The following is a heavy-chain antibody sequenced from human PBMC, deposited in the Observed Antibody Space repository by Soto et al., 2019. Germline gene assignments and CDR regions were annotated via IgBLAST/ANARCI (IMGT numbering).Heavy chain of an antibody. CDR1: GFTFSSYA. CDR3: AKGGGGITIFGVVPNYYYYMDV. CDR2: ISGSGGST. D-gene: IGHD3-3*01. Sequence: EVQLLESGGGLVQPGGSLRLSCAASGFTFSSYAMSWVRQAPGKGLEWVSAISGSGGSTYYADSVKGRFTISRDNSKNTLYQQKRHLRAEETAVYYCAKGGGGITIFGVVPNYYYYMDVWGKGTTVTVSS. V-gene: IGHV3-23*01. J-gene: IGHJ6*03.